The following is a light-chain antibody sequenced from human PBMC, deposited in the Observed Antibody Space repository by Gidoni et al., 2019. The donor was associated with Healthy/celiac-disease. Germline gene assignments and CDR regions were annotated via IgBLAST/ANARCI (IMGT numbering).Light chain of an antibody. CDR1: QSLLHSNGYSY. CDR3: MQALQTPPT. J-gene: IGKJ4*02. CDR2: WGS. V-gene: IGKV2-28*01. Sequence: DIVMTQSPLSLPVTPGEPASISCRSSQSLLHSNGYSYLDWYLQKPGQSPQLLIYWGSNRASGVPDRFSGSGSGTDFTLKISRVEAEDVGVYYCMQALQTPPTFGRGTKVEIK.